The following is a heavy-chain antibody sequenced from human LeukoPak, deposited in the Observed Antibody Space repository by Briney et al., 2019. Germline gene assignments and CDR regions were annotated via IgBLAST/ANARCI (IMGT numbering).Heavy chain of an antibody. D-gene: IGHD6-13*01. Sequence: KTSETLSLTCTVSGGSISSYYWSWIRQPPGKGLEWIGEINHSGSTNYNPSLKSRVTISVDTSKNQFSLKLSSVTAADTAVYYCARAGVLGYSSSWYPLDYWGQGTLVTVSS. CDR3: ARAGVLGYSSSWYPLDY. CDR2: INHSGST. V-gene: IGHV4-34*01. J-gene: IGHJ4*02. CDR1: GGSISSYY.